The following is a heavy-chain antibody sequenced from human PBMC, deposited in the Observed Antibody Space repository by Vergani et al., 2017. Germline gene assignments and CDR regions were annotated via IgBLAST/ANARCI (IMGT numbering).Heavy chain of an antibody. V-gene: IGHV4-39*07. Sequence: QLQLQESGPGLVKPSETLSLTCTVSGGSISSSSYYWGWIRQPPGKGLEWIGSIYYSGSTYYNPSLKSRVTISLDTSKNQFSLKLSSVTAADTAVYYCAITCLSEKITIFGVVIHSYFDYWGQGTLVTVSS. CDR3: AITCLSEKITIFGVVIHSYFDY. CDR2: IYYSGST. D-gene: IGHD3-3*01. CDR1: GGSISSSSYY. J-gene: IGHJ4*02.